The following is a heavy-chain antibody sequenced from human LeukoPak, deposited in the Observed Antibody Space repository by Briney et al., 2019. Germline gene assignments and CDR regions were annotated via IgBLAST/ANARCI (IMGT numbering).Heavy chain of an antibody. CDR3: ARGDYYGSGSYFSPLGY. D-gene: IGHD3-10*01. Sequence: SGGSLRLSCAASGFTFDDYGMSWVRQAPGKGLEWASGINWNGGSTGYADSVKGRFTISRDNAKNSLYLQMNSLRAEDTALYYCARGDYYGSGSYFSPLGYWGQGTLVTVSS. V-gene: IGHV3-20*04. CDR1: GFTFDDYG. J-gene: IGHJ4*02. CDR2: INWNGGST.